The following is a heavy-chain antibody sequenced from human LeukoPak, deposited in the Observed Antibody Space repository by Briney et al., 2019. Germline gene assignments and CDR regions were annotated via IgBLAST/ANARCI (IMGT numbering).Heavy chain of an antibody. J-gene: IGHJ1*01. V-gene: IGHV3-21*01. CDR2: ISSSSNYM. CDR1: GFTFSTYI. CDR3: ARDHPGIAVAGTVYFQH. D-gene: IGHD6-19*01. Sequence: GGSLRLSCAASGFTFSTYIMNWVRQAPGEGLEWVSSISSSSNYMYYADSVKGRFTISRDNAKNSLYLQMNSLRAEDTAVYYCARDHPGIAVAGTVYFQHWGQGTLVTVSS.